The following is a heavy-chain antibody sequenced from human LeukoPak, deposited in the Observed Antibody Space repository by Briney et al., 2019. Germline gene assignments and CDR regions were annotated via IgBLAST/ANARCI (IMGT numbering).Heavy chain of an antibody. CDR2: IYYSGST. J-gene: IGHJ6*02. Sequence: PSETLSLTCTVSGGSISSYYWSWIRQPPGKGLEWIGSIYYSGSTYYNPSLKSRVTISVDTSKNQFSLKLSSVTAADTAVYYCARDSITMVRGLWGDYYYYGMDVWGQGTTVTVSS. D-gene: IGHD3-10*01. V-gene: IGHV4-59*12. CDR3: ARDSITMVRGLWGDYYYYGMDV. CDR1: GGSISSYY.